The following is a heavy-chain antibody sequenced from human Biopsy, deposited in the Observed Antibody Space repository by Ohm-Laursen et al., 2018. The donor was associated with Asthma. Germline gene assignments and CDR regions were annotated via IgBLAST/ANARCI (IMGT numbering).Heavy chain of an antibody. J-gene: IGHJ4*01. CDR3: ARAIRLEDFLTGSFTSYFDN. Sequence: PTQTLTLTCTFSGFSLKIGSVGVGWIRQPPVKAPECLAVIYWIDDKYYSPSLRNRLTVSKDTSRNRVVLTMTNMEPRDTATYFCARAIRLEDFLTGSFTSYFDNWALGTLVSVSS. CDR1: GFSLKIGSVG. V-gene: IGHV2-5*01. D-gene: IGHD3/OR15-3a*01. CDR2: IYWIDDK.